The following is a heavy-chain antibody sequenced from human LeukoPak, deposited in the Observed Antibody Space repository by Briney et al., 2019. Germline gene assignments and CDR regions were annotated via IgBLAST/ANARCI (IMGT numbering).Heavy chain of an antibody. CDR3: ARDQSGFDY. J-gene: IGHJ4*02. D-gene: IGHD3-10*01. CDR1: RFPFSTYW. V-gene: IGHV3-74*01. CDR2: ITNDGTRT. Sequence: GGSLRLSCAASRFPFSTYWMHWVRQAPGKGLVWVSCITNDGTRTNYADSVKGRFTISRDNSKNTLYLQMNSLRAEDTAVYYCARDQSGFDYWGQGTLVTVSS.